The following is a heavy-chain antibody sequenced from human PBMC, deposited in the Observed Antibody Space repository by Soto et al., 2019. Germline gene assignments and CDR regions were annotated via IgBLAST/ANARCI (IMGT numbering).Heavy chain of an antibody. CDR1: GGSISSYY. CDR2: IYYSGST. CDR3: ASSSSSWYASYYGMDV. J-gene: IGHJ6*02. V-gene: IGHV4-59*01. Sequence: SETLSLTCTVSGGSISSYYWSWIRQPPGKGLEWIGYIYYSGSTNYNPSLKSRVTISVDTSKNQFSLKLSSVTAADTAVYYCASSSSSWYASYYGMDVWGQGTTVNVSS. D-gene: IGHD6-13*01.